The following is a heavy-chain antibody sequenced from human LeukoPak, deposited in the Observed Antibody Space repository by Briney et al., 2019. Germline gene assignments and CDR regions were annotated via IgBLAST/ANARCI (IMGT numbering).Heavy chain of an antibody. J-gene: IGHJ4*02. CDR3: ARESTWFGELPDY. Sequence: GASVKVSCKASGYTFTSYYMHWVRQAPGEGLEWMGIINPSGGSTSYAQKFQGRVTMTRDMSTSTVYMELSSLRSEDTAVYYCARESTWFGELPDYWGQGTLVTVSS. D-gene: IGHD3-10*01. V-gene: IGHV1-46*01. CDR1: GYTFTSYY. CDR2: INPSGGST.